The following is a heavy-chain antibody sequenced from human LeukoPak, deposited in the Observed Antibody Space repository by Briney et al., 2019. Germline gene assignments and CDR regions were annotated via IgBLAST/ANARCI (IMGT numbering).Heavy chain of an antibody. V-gene: IGHV3-30-3*01. D-gene: IGHD6-6*01. J-gene: IGHJ4*02. Sequence: SGGSLRLSCAASGFTFSSYAMHWVRQAPGKGLEWVAVISYDGSNKYYADSVKGRFTISRDNSKNTLYLQMNSLRAGDTAVYYCASNLAARPHWGQGTLVTVSS. CDR3: ASNLAARPH. CDR2: ISYDGSNK. CDR1: GFTFSSYA.